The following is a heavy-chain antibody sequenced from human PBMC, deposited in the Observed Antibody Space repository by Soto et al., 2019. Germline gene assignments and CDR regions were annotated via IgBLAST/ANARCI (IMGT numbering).Heavy chain of an antibody. J-gene: IGHJ4*02. V-gene: IGHV4-61*01. CDR2: IHYSGST. CDR1: GGSVSSDSDY. CDR3: ARVWGVGWYLGD. Sequence: QVQLQESGPGLVESSQTLSLTCTVSGGSVSSDSDYWSWIRQPPGKGLEWIGYIHYSGSTNYNPSLKGRVTISLDPSKNQFSLKLRAVTAADTAGYYGARVWGVGWYLGDWGQGTLVSVSS. D-gene: IGHD3-16*01.